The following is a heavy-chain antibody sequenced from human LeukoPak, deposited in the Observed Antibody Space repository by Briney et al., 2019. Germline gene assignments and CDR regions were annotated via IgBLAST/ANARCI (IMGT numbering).Heavy chain of an antibody. CDR3: ARMTAGYSSGWFAFDI. Sequence: SGPTLVNPTETLTLTFTFSGFSLSTSGMCVSWIRQPPGKALQWLALIDWDNDKYYSTSLETRLTISKDTSKNQVVLTMTKMDPVDTATYYCARMTAGYSSGWFAFDIWGQGTMVTVSS. V-gene: IGHV2-70*01. CDR1: GFSLSTSGMC. J-gene: IGHJ3*02. CDR2: IDWDNDK. D-gene: IGHD6-19*01.